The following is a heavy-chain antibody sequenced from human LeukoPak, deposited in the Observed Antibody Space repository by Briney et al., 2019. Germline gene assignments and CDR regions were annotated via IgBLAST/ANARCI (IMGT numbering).Heavy chain of an antibody. Sequence: GGSLRLSCAASGFTFSNHAMTWVRQAPGKGLGWVSAISGSGGSTYYADSVKGRFTISRDNSKNTLYPQMNSLRTEDTAVYYCARESTLAVPFDYGGQGTLVTVSS. D-gene: IGHD6-19*01. J-gene: IGHJ4*02. CDR2: ISGSGGST. CDR1: GFTFSNHA. V-gene: IGHV3-23*01. CDR3: ARESTLAVPFDY.